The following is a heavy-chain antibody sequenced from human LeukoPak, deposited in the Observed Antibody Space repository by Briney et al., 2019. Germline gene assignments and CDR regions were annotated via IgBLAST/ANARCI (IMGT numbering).Heavy chain of an antibody. Sequence: GGSLRLSCAASRFDVSTNFVSWVRQAPGKGLEWVSVIYSGGSTYYADSVKGRFTISRDNSKNMLYLQMNSLRAEDTAVYYCASLTFYLDYWGQGSLVTVPS. J-gene: IGHJ4*02. CDR3: ASLTFYLDY. CDR1: RFDVSTNF. CDR2: IYSGGST. V-gene: IGHV3-66*01.